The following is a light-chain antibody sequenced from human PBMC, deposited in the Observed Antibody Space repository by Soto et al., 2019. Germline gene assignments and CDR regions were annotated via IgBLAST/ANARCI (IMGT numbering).Light chain of an antibody. CDR1: QSVGSH. V-gene: IGKV3D-15*01. CDR3: QQYNNWPPLT. J-gene: IGKJ4*01. CDR2: GAS. Sequence: EIVMTQSPATLSVSPGERATLSCRASQSVGSHLAWYQQKPGQAPRLLIYGASTRATGIPARFSGSGSGTEFPLTISSLQSEDFALYYCQQYNNWPPLTFGGGTKVEIK.